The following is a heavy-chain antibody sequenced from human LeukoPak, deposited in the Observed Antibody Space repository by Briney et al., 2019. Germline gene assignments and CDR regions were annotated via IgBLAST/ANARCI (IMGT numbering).Heavy chain of an antibody. J-gene: IGHJ4*02. CDR2: IKSKSDGGIA. V-gene: IGHV3-15*01. D-gene: IGHD4-17*01. Sequence: GGPLRLLCAASGIPLRNAWMSWVRQAPGEGLEWVGRIKSKSDGGIADYAAPVKGTFTISIDDSKNTVYLQMSSLKTEDTAVYYCTTDDGDYGGGFDYWGQGTLVTVSS. CDR3: TTDDGDYGGGFDY. CDR1: GIPLRNAW.